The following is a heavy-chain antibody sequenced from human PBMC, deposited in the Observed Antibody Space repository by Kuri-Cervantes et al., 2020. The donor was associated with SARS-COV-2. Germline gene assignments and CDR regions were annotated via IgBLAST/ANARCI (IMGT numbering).Heavy chain of an antibody. CDR2: ISYDGSNK. J-gene: IGHJ4*02. V-gene: IGHV3-30*18. CDR1: GLTFSSYG. Sequence: GGSLRLSCAASGLTFSSYGMHWVRQAPSKGLEWVAVISYDGSNKYYADSVKGRFTISRDNSKNTLYLQMNSLRAEDTAVYYCAKGSATSVWGQGTLVTVSS. D-gene: IGHD1-26*01. CDR3: AKGSATSV.